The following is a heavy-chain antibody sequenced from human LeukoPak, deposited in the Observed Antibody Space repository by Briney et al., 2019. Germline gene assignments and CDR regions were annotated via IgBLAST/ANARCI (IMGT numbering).Heavy chain of an antibody. CDR2: IFPSGGEI. CDR3: ATYRQVLLPFES. CDR1: GFTFSTFA. V-gene: IGHV3-23*01. D-gene: IGHD2-8*02. Sequence: GGSLRLSCAASGFTFSTFAMIWVRQPPGKGLEWVSSIFPSGGEIHYADSVRGRFTISRDNSKSTLSLQMNSLIAEDTAIYYCATYRQVLLPFESWGQGTLVTVSS. J-gene: IGHJ4*02.